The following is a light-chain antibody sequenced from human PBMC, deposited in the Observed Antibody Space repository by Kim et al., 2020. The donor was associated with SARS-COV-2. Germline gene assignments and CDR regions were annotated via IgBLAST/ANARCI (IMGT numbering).Light chain of an antibody. V-gene: IGKV3-20*01. CDR1: QSVSSRY. CDR2: GAS. J-gene: IGKJ5*01. CDR3: QQYGNSFSIT. Sequence: EIVLTQSPGTLSLSPGEKATLSCRASQSVSSRYLTRYQQKPGQAPRVLIYGASNRATGIPDRFTGSGTGTDFTRIINRLEPEEFAVYYCQQYGNSFSITFDQGTRLEIK.